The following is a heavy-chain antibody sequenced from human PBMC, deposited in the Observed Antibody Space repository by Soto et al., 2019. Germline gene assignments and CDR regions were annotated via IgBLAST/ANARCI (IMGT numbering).Heavy chain of an antibody. CDR2: IYYSGST. V-gene: IGHV4-39*01. J-gene: IGHJ4*02. CDR3: ATRFTMVRGVPDY. D-gene: IGHD3-10*01. CDR1: GGSISSSSYY. Sequence: QLQLQESGPGLVKPSETLSLTCTVSGGSISSSSYYWGWIRQPPGKGLEWIGSIYYSGSTYYNPSLKSRVTISVDTSKNQFSLKLSSVTAADTAVYYCATRFTMVRGVPDYWGQGTLVTVSS.